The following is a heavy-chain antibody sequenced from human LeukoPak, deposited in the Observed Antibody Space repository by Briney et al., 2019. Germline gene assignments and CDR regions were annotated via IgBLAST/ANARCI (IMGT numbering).Heavy chain of an antibody. J-gene: IGHJ3*02. CDR2: ISSSSSYI. D-gene: IGHD1-14*01. CDR3: AIDEYSKPGASDI. Sequence: GGSLCLSCAASGFTFSSNSMNWVRQGPGKGLEWVSSISSSSSYISYEDSVKGRFAISRDNTKNYLYLQKISPVAEAAAAYYFAIDEYSKPGASDIWRQGANATHSS. V-gene: IGHV3-21*01. CDR1: GFTFSSNS.